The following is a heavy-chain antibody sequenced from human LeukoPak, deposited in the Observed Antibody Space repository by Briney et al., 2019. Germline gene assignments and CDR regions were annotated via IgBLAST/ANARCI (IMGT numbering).Heavy chain of an antibody. Sequence: PSETLSLTCIVSGGSISRYYSSSIRQPPGKGLEWIGYIHNSESTSYNPSLKSRVTISADTSKSQVSLKLSSLTADDPAVYYCARPVKRGYFHYLDIWGPGTLVTVSS. V-gene: IGHV4-59*08. J-gene: IGHJ2*01. CDR3: ARPVKRGYFHYLDI. CDR2: IHNSEST. D-gene: IGHD3-9*01. CDR1: GGSISRYY.